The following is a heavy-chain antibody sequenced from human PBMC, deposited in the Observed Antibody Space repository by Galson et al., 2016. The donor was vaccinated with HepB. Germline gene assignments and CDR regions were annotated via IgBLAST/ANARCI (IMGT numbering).Heavy chain of an antibody. J-gene: IGHJ2*01. Sequence: SLRLSCAASGFTFSSYTMNWVRRAPGKGLEWVSYISSSSSSIYSADSVKGRFTISRDNAKNSLYLQMNSLRDEDTAVYYCATQYCSGGSCYSAAPGYWYFDLWGRGTLVTVSS. CDR2: ISSSSSSI. CDR1: GFTFSSYT. D-gene: IGHD2-15*01. CDR3: ATQYCSGGSCYSAAPGYWYFDL. V-gene: IGHV3-48*02.